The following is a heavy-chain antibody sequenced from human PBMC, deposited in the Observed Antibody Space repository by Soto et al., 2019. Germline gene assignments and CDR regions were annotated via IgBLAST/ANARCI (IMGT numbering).Heavy chain of an antibody. CDR1: GAPISGGDYH. V-gene: IGHV4-30-4*01. D-gene: IGHD5-18*01. CDR2: IFPSGAT. Sequence: QVQLQESGPGLVKPSQTLSLMCTVSGAPISGGDYHWSWIRQPPGKGLEWIGYIFPSGATHYNSSLGRRITMSVEPSKSHFSLKLTSVTAADTAVYFCARGSAAKRYFDLWGRGTLVTVSS. CDR3: ARGSAAKRYFDL. J-gene: IGHJ2*01.